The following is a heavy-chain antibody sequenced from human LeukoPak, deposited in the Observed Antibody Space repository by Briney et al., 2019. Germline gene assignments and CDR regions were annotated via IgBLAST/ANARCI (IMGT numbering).Heavy chain of an antibody. D-gene: IGHD3-22*01. CDR3: TRRRFHYYNSSGYYSRPQRTFDI. Sequence: PSETLSLTCTVSGGSISSYYWSWIRQPPGKGLEWIGYIYYSGSTNYNPSLKSRVTISVDTSKNQFALKLSSVTAADTALYYCTRRRFHYYNSSGYYSRPQRTFDIWGQGTMVTVSS. CDR1: GGSISSYY. CDR2: IYYSGST. V-gene: IGHV4-59*12. J-gene: IGHJ3*02.